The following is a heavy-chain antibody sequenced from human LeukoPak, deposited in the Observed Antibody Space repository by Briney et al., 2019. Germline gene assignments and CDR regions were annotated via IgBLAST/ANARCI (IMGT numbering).Heavy chain of an antibody. V-gene: IGHV3-53*01. Sequence: PGGSLRLSCVASGFIVSSNYMSWVRQAPGKGLEWVSVIYSGGGTNYADSVKGRFTISRDRSKNTLYLQMNSLRVEDTAVYYCARAPMTTEDCWGQGTLVTVSS. CDR2: IYSGGGT. CDR3: ARAPMTTEDC. D-gene: IGHD4-17*01. J-gene: IGHJ4*02. CDR1: GFIVSSNY.